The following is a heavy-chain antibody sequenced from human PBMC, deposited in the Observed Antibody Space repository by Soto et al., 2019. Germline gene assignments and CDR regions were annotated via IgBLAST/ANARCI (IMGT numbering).Heavy chain of an antibody. D-gene: IGHD6-6*01. V-gene: IGHV1-2*04. Sequence: ASVKVSCKASGYTFTGYYMHWVRQAPGQGLEWMGWINPNSGGTNYAQKFQGWVTMTRDTSISTAYMELSRLRSDDTAVYYCARDTGSSSGAAFDIWGQGTMVTVSS. CDR2: INPNSGGT. CDR3: ARDTGSSSGAAFDI. J-gene: IGHJ3*02. CDR1: GYTFTGYY.